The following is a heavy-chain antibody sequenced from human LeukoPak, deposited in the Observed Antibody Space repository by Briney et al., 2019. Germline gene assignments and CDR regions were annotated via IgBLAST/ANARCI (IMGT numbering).Heavy chain of an antibody. J-gene: IGHJ4*02. D-gene: IGHD3-3*01. V-gene: IGHV4-39*01. CDR1: GGSISSSSYY. Sequence: SETLSLTCTVSGGSISSSSYYWGWIRQPPGKGLEWIGSIYYSGSTYYNPSLKSRVTISVDTSKNQFSLKLSSVTAADTAVYYCARCRHDFWSGYLSFFDYWGQGTLVTVSS. CDR3: ARCRHDFWSGYLSFFDY. CDR2: IYYSGST.